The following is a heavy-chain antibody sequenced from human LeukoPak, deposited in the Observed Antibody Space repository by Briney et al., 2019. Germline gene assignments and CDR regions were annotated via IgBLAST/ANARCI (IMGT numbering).Heavy chain of an antibody. V-gene: IGHV4-4*07. CDR3: ARDQTYYVSSGYYYVTYLQH. J-gene: IGHJ1*01. Sequence: SETLSLTCTVSGASISSSYCTWIRQSAGAGLEWIGRMSSGGSTTYNPSFKGRVTMSLDTSKRQFSLNLSSVTAADTAVYYCARDQTYYVSSGYYYVTYLQHWGQGILVTVSS. CDR2: MSSGGST. D-gene: IGHD3-22*01. CDR1: GASISSSY.